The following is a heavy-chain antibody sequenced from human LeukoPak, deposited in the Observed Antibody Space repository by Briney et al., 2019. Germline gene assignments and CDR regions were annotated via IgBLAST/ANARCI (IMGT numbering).Heavy chain of an antibody. CDR2: ISYEGSVT. Sequence: GGSLRLSCAASGFTFSNYAFHWVRQPPGKGLEWAAVISYEGSVTYYADSVKGRFAISRDNSKNTLDLQMNSLRVEDTAVYYCVRDRAPWGGALGGAKGMDVWGEGTTVTVSS. CDR1: GFTFSNYA. J-gene: IGHJ6*04. V-gene: IGHV3-30*09. CDR3: VRDRAPWGGALGGAKGMDV. D-gene: IGHD3-10*01.